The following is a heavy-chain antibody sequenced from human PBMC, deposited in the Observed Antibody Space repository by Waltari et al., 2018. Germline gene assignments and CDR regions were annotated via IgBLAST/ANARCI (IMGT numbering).Heavy chain of an antibody. D-gene: IGHD6-13*01. J-gene: IGHJ6*03. CDR3: ARVPPSSSTAGYYYYYYMVV. V-gene: IGHV1-18*01. Sequence: QVQLVQSGAEVKKPGASVKVSCKASGYTFTSYGISWVRQAPGQGLEWMGWISAYNGNTNYAQKLQGRVTMTTDTSTSTAYMELRSLRSDDTAVYYCARVPPSSSTAGYYYYYYMVVWGKGTTVTVSS. CDR1: GYTFTSYG. CDR2: ISAYNGNT.